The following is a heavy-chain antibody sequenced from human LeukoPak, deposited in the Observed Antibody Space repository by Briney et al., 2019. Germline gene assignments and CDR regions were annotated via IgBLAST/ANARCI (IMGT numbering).Heavy chain of an antibody. J-gene: IGHJ5*02. CDR3: ARHRVAGTSNWFDP. V-gene: IGHV4-38-2*01. CDR1: GYSISSGYY. D-gene: IGHD6-19*01. CDR2: IYHSGST. Sequence: SETLSLTCAVSGYSISSGYYWGWIRQPPGKGLEWIGSIYHSGSTYYNPSLKSRVTISVDTSKNRFSLKLSSVTAADTAVYYCARHRVAGTSNWFDPWGQGTLVTVSS.